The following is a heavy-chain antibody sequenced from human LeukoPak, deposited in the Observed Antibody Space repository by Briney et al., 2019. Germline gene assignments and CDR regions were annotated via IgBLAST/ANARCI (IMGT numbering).Heavy chain of an antibody. V-gene: IGHV5-51*01. CDR1: GYTFTSNW. J-gene: IGHJ4*02. CDR3: ARSGNGWAFDY. D-gene: IGHD6-19*01. CDR2: IYPGDSDT. Sequence: GESLKISCKGSGYTFTSNWIAWVRRMPGKSLEWMGIIYPGDSDTRYSPSFQGQVTISADKSISTAYLQWISLKASDTAMYYCARSGNGWAFDYWGQGTLVTVSS.